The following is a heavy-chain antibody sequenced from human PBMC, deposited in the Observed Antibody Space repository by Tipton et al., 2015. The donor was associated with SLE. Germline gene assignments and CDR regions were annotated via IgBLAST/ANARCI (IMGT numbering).Heavy chain of an antibody. D-gene: IGHD3-3*01. Sequence: TLSLTCSVSGGSINSYYWSWIRQPPGKGLEWIGEINHSGSTNYNPSLKSRVTISVDTSKNQFSLKLSSVTAADTAVYYCATRGYDFWSGYYSQGAFDIWGQGTMVTVSS. J-gene: IGHJ3*02. CDR3: ATRGYDFWSGYYSQGAFDI. CDR1: GGSINSYY. CDR2: INHSGST. V-gene: IGHV4-34*01.